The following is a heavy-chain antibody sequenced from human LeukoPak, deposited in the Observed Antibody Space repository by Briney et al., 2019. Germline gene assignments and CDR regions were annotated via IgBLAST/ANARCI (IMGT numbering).Heavy chain of an antibody. J-gene: IGHJ4*02. CDR2: IYHTGST. D-gene: IGHD1-1*01. Sequence: SETLSLTCTVSGYSISSGYYWNWIRQPPGKGLEWIGSIYHTGSTYYNPSLRSRVTISVDTSKNQFSLKLSSVTAADTAIYYCASDPVQLGIPPYYFDCWGQGTLVIVSS. CDR1: GYSISSGYY. CDR3: ASDPVQLGIPPYYFDC. V-gene: IGHV4-38-2*02.